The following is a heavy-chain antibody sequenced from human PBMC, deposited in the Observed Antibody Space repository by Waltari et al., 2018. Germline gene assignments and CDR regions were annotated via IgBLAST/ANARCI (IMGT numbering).Heavy chain of an antibody. Sequence: QVQLVQSGAEVKKPGSSVKVSCKASGGTFSSYAISWVRQAPGQGLEWMGGIIPIVATANFAQKLQGRVTITADESTSTAYMELSSLRSEDTAVYYCARGSSEAFGGVIVLDPWGQGTLVTVSS. CDR3: ARGSSEAFGGVIVLDP. CDR2: IIPIVATA. J-gene: IGHJ5*02. CDR1: GGTFSSYA. V-gene: IGHV1-69*12. D-gene: IGHD3-16*02.